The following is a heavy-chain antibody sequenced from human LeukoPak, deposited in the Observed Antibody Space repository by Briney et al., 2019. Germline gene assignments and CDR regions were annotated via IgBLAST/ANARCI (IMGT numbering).Heavy chain of an antibody. D-gene: IGHD3-22*01. CDR3: AKDEVLYYYDSSGYWADY. Sequence: GGSLRLSCAASGFTVSTKYMTWVRQAPGKGLEWVSIIYSGGTTNYADSVKGRFTISRDTSKNTVFLQMNSLRAEDTAVYYCAKDEVLYYYDSSGYWADYWGQGTLVTVSS. V-gene: IGHV3-53*05. CDR2: IYSGGTT. J-gene: IGHJ4*02. CDR1: GFTVSTKY.